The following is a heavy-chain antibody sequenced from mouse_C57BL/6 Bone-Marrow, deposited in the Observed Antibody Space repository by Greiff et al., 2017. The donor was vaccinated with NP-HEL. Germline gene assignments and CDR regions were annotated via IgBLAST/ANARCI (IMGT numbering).Heavy chain of an antibody. Sequence: VPLQQPGAELVRPGTSVKLSCKASGYTFTSYWMHWVKQRPGQGLEWIGVIDPSDSYTNYNQKFKGKATLTVDTSSSTAYMQLSSLTSEDSAVYYCARWNWGYAMDYWGQGTSVTVSS. D-gene: IGHD4-1*01. CDR3: ARWNWGYAMDY. V-gene: IGHV1-59*01. CDR2: IDPSDSYT. CDR1: GYTFTSYW. J-gene: IGHJ4*01.